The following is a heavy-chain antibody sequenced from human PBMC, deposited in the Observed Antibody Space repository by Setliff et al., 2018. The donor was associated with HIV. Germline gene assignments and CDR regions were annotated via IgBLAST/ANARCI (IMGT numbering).Heavy chain of an antibody. D-gene: IGHD2-15*01. CDR3: AKHECSGGCYYYMDV. Sequence: GGSLRLSCAASGFTFTSYVMNWVRQAPGKGLEWVTAISGPGGTAYYADAGKGRFTISRDNSKNTLYLQMNSLRAEDTAVYYCAKHECSGGCYYYMDVWGQGTLVTVSS. J-gene: IGHJ4*02. V-gene: IGHV3-23*01. CDR2: ISGPGGTA. CDR1: GFTFTSYV.